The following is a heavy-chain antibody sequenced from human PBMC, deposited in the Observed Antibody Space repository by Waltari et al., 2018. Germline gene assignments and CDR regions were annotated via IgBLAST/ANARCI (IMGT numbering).Heavy chain of an antibody. J-gene: IGHJ4*02. CDR2: IYPGDSYT. Sequence: EVQLVQSGAEVNRHGESLKIACKGSGYSFTSYWIGWVSQMPGKGLEWMGIIYPGDSYTRYSPSFQVQVTISADKSISTAYLQWSSLKASDTAMYYCARRDDSSGFAPPGAFDYWGQGTLVTVSS. CDR3: ARRDDSSGFAPPGAFDY. D-gene: IGHD3-22*01. CDR1: GYSFTSYW. V-gene: IGHV5-51*01.